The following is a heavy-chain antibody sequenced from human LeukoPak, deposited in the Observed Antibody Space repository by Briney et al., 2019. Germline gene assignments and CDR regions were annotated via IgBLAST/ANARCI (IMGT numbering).Heavy chain of an antibody. CDR3: ANFDIVVPLNMGVPFDI. V-gene: IGHV3-48*02. D-gene: IGHD2-2*01. J-gene: IGHJ3*02. CDR1: GFTFSRYS. Sequence: QPGGSLRLSCAASGFTFSRYSMDWVRQAPGKGLEWVSYISSRSSTIYYADSVKGRFTISRDNAKNSLYLQMNSLRDEDTAVYYCANFDIVVPLNMGVPFDIWGQGTMVTVSS. CDR2: ISSRSSTI.